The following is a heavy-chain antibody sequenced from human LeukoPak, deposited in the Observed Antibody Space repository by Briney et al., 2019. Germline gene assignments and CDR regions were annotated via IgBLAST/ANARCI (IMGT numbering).Heavy chain of an antibody. CDR3: AKDQVYCSSTSCYPRRYYGMDV. Sequence: GGSLRLSCAASGFTFSSYAMTWVRQAPGKGLEWVSAISGSGGSTYYADSVKGRFTISRDNSKNTLYLQMNSLRAEDTAVYYCAKDQVYCSSTSCYPRRYYGMDVWGQGTTVTVSS. CDR1: GFTFSSYA. J-gene: IGHJ6*02. V-gene: IGHV3-23*01. CDR2: ISGSGGST. D-gene: IGHD2-2*01.